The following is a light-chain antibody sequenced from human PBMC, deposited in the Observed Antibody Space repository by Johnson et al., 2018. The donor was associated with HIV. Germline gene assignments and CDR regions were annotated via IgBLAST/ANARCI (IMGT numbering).Light chain of an antibody. CDR2: ENN. V-gene: IGLV1-51*02. CDR3: GTGDTSLSALYV. J-gene: IGLJ1*01. Sequence: QSVLTQPPSVSAAPGQKVTISCSGSSSNIGNNYVSWYQQLPGTAPKLLIYENNKRPSGIPDRFSGSKSGTSATLGITGLQTGDEADYYCGTGDTSLSALYVFGTWTMVIVL. CDR1: SSNIGNNY.